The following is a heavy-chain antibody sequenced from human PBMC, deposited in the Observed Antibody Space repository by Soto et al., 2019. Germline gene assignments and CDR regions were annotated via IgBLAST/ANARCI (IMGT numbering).Heavy chain of an antibody. CDR2: ISYEGGTK. CDR3: AKQFSGWSYYFDY. Sequence: QVQLVESGGGVVQLGRSLRLSCAASGFTFSTNAMHWVRQAPGKGPEWVAVISYEGGTKYYADSVKGRFTISRDNAKNTLYLEMNSLRGDDTAVYYCAKQFSGWSYYFDYWGQGTLVTVSS. J-gene: IGHJ4*02. V-gene: IGHV3-30-3*02. CDR1: GFTFSTNA. D-gene: IGHD6-19*01.